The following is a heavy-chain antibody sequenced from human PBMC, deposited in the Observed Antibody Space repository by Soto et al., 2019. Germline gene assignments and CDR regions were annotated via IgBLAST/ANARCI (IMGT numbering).Heavy chain of an antibody. Sequence: VLLVQSGAEVKKPGESLKISCKGSGYGFAGFWIAWVRQTPAQGLEWMGIIYPDNSDTRYSPSFQGQVTLSADKSINTAYLQWSSLEASDTGIYYCARYNSPSLAGNWFDPWGQGTLVTVSS. D-gene: IGHD6-6*01. CDR3: ARYNSPSLAGNWFDP. CDR1: GYGFAGFW. V-gene: IGHV5-51*01. J-gene: IGHJ5*02. CDR2: IYPDNSDT.